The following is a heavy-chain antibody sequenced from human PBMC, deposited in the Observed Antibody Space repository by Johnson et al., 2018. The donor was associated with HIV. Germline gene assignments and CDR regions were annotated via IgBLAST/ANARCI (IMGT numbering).Heavy chain of an antibody. CDR2: ISSSGSTI. CDR3: AKDAYCSGGRCYGFGAFDI. J-gene: IGHJ3*02. CDR1: GFTFSDYY. Sequence: QMLLVESGGGLVKPGGSLRLSCAASGFTFSDYYMSWIRQAPGKGLEWVSYISSSGSTIYYADSVKGRFTISRDNSKNTLYLQMNSLRAEDTAVFYCAKDAYCSGGRCYGFGAFDIWGQGTMVTVSS. D-gene: IGHD2-15*01. V-gene: IGHV3-11*01.